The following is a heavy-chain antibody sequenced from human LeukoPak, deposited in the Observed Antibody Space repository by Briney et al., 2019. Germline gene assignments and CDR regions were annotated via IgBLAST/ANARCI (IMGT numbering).Heavy chain of an antibody. CDR2: VNHGGDT. J-gene: IGHJ5*02. CDR3: ARAAWNGGGGFDP. D-gene: IGHD3-16*01. V-gene: IGHV4-34*01. CDR1: NGSFSGYH. Sequence: SETLSLTCAAYNGSFSGYHWSWIRQSPERGLEWIGEVNHGGDTNYNPYLRSRVDISLDTSKNHFSLKLRSVTAADTAVYNCARAAWNGGGGFDPWGQGTLVTVSS.